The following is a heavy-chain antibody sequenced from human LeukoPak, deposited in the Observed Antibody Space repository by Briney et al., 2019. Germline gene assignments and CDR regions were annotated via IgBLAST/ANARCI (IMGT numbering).Heavy chain of an antibody. Sequence: GGSLRLSCAASGFTFSSYGMHWVRQAPGKGLEGVAVISYDGSNKYYADSVKGRFTISRDNSKNTLYLQMNSLRAEDTAVYYCAKDRDTAMDFDYWGQGTLVTVSS. J-gene: IGHJ4*02. V-gene: IGHV3-30*18. CDR3: AKDRDTAMDFDY. CDR2: ISYDGSNK. CDR1: GFTFSSYG. D-gene: IGHD5-18*01.